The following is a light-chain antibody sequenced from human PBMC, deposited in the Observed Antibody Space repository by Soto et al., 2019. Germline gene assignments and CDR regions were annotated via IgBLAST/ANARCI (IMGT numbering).Light chain of an antibody. V-gene: IGLV1-44*01. Sequence: QSVLTQPPSASGTPGQRVTISCSGSSSNIGSNTVNWYQQLPGTAPKLLIYSNNQRTSGVPDRFSGSKSGTSASLAISGLQSEDEADYYWAAWDDRLNGTLVVFGVGTKLTVL. J-gene: IGLJ2*01. CDR1: SSNIGSNT. CDR2: SNN. CDR3: AAWDDRLNGTLVV.